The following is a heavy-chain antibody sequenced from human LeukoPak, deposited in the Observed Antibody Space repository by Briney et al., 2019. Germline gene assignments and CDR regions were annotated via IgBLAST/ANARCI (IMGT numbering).Heavy chain of an antibody. CDR3: ARDISALDF. CDR1: GFTFSTYW. D-gene: IGHD2/OR15-2a*01. CDR2: IKQDGSQK. V-gene: IGHV3-7*01. Sequence: GGSLRLSCAPSGFTFSTYWMSWVRQAPGKGLEWVANIKQDGSQKYYVDSVRGRFTISRDNAKNSLYLQINSLRAEDTAVYYCARDISALDFWGQGTVVTVSS. J-gene: IGHJ3*01.